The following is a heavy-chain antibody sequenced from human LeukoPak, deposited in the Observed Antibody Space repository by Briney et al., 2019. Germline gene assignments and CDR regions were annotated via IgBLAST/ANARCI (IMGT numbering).Heavy chain of an antibody. Sequence: SETLSLTCTVSGGSISNSYWSWIRQPPGKGLEWIGYIYYSGSTKYKPSLKSRVTISVDTSKNQFSLKLSSVTAADTAVYYCARGRFLDALDIWGQGTMVTVSS. CDR3: ARGRFLDALDI. J-gene: IGHJ3*02. V-gene: IGHV4-59*01. CDR1: GGSISNSY. CDR2: IYYSGST. D-gene: IGHD3-3*01.